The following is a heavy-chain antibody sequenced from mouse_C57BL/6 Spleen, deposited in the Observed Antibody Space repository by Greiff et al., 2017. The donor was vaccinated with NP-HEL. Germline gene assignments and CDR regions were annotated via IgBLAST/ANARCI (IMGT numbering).Heavy chain of an antibody. D-gene: IGHD1-1*01. V-gene: IGHV1-55*01. J-gene: IGHJ2*01. CDR2: IYPGSGST. CDR1: GYTFTSYW. Sequence: QVQLQQPGAELVKPGASVQMSCKASGYTFTSYWITWVKQRPGQGLEWIGDIYPGSGSTNYNEKFKSKATLTVDTSSSTAYMQLSSLTSEDSAVYYCARSPPYYYGSSTGDYWGQGTTLTVSS. CDR3: ARSPPYYYGSSTGDY.